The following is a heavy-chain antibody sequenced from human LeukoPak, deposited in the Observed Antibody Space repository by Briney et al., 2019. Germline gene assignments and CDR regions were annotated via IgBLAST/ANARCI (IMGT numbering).Heavy chain of an antibody. J-gene: IGHJ5*02. Sequence: GGSLRLSRAASGFTFSSYAMSWVRQAPGKGLEWVSAISGSGGSTYYADSVKGRFTTSRDNSKNTLYLQMNSLRAEDTAVYYCAKVGLIVATISWFDPWGQGTLVTVSS. CDR1: GFTFSSYA. CDR3: AKVGLIVATISWFDP. CDR2: ISGSGGST. V-gene: IGHV3-23*01. D-gene: IGHD5-12*01.